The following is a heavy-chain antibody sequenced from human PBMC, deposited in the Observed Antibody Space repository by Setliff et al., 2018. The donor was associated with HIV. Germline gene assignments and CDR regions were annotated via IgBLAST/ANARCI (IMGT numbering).Heavy chain of an antibody. CDR3: ARQGNWEFDY. Sequence: LRLSCAASGFTFSSYAMSWVRQAPGKGLEWVSAISGSTYVNYADSVKGRFSISSDNSKNSLYLQMISLRAEDTALYYCARQGNWEFDYWGQGTLVTVSS. D-gene: IGHD7-27*01. CDR2: ISGSTYV. J-gene: IGHJ4*02. CDR1: GFTFSSYA. V-gene: IGHV3-23*01.